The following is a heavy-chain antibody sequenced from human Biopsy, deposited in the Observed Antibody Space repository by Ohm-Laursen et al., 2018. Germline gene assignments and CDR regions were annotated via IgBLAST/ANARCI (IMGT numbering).Heavy chain of an antibody. J-gene: IGHJ6*02. Sequence: SETLSLTCAVYGGSFSGYYWSWIRQTPGKGLQWIGEINRSGSTNYNPSLKSRVTISVDTSKNQFSLKLTSVTAADTAVYYCARAVDYYDPYYYYGMDVWGQGTTVTVSS. CDR3: ARAVDYYDPYYYYGMDV. V-gene: IGHV4-34*01. CDR2: INRSGST. D-gene: IGHD3-22*01. CDR1: GGSFSGYY.